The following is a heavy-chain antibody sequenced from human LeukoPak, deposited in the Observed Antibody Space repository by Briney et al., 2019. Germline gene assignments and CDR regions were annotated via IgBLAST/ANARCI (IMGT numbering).Heavy chain of an antibody. J-gene: IGHJ4*01. V-gene: IGHV3-21*06. CDR3: ARVVNGYVDY. D-gene: IGHD2-8*01. CDR1: GFTFGDYA. CDR2: ISASSNYI. Sequence: KPGRSLRLSCTASGFTFGDYAMSWVRQAPGKGLKWVSFISASSNYIYYADSVKGRFTISRDNAQNSLYLQMNSLRAEDTAVYFCARVVNGYVDYWGHGNLFTVSS.